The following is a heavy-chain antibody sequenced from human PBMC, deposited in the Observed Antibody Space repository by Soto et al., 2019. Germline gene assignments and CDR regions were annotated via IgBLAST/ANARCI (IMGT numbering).Heavy chain of an antibody. CDR1: GGSISSSTYY. J-gene: IGHJ4*02. CDR2: VYHSGST. Sequence: TLSLTCTVSGGSISSSTYYWGWIRQPPGKGLEWIGSVYHSGSTYYNPSLKSRVTVSVDTSKNQFSLKLSSVTAADTAVYYCARHDMGYSYAPFDYWGQGTLVTVSS. D-gene: IGHD5-18*01. CDR3: ARHDMGYSYAPFDY. V-gene: IGHV4-39*01.